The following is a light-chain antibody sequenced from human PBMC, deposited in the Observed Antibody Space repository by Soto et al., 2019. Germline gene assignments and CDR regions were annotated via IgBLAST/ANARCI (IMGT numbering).Light chain of an antibody. CDR1: GTNIGAGYD. J-gene: IGLJ2*01. CDR2: GDN. CDR3: QSYDHSLSGSWI. V-gene: IGLV1-40*01. Sequence: QTVVTQPPSISGAPGLRVTISCTGSGTNIGAGYDVHWYQQLPGTAPKLLMYGDNKRPSGVPDRFSTSKSGTSASLVITGLQAEDEADYYCQSYDHSLSGSWIFGGGTQLTVL.